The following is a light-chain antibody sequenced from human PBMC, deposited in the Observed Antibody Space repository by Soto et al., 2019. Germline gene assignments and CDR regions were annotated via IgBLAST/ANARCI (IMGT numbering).Light chain of an antibody. CDR2: RNN. J-gene: IGLJ3*02. CDR1: SSNIGSNY. Sequence: VLTQPPSASGTPGQRVTISCSGSSSNIGSNYVYWYQQLPGTAPKLLIYRNNQRPSGVPDRFSGSKSGTSASLAISGLRSEDEADYYCAAWDDSLSGWVFGGGTQLTVL. CDR3: AAWDDSLSGWV. V-gene: IGLV1-47*01.